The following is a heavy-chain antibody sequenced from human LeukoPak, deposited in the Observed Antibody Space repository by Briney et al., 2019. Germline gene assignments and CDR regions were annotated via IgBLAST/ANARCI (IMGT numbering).Heavy chain of an antibody. J-gene: IGHJ3*02. CDR3: ARVEVGYCGDDCYLLDAFDI. CDR1: GYTFTSYG. Sequence: ASVKVSCKASGYTFTSYGISWVRPAPGQGLEWMGWISAYNGNTNYAQKLQGRVTMTTDTSTSTAYMELRSLRSDDTAVYYCARVEVGYCGDDCYLLDAFDIWGQGTMVTVSS. CDR2: ISAYNGNT. V-gene: IGHV1-18*01. D-gene: IGHD2-21*02.